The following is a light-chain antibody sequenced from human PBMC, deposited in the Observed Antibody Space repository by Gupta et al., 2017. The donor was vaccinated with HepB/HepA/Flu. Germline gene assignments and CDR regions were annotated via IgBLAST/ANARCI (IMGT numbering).Light chain of an antibody. V-gene: IGKV1-39*01. Sequence: DIQMTQSPSSLSASVGDRVTITCQASQTIHNYLNWYQQKPGKAPKLLIYVASSLQSGVPTRISGSGYGTDFTLTISSLQPEDFATYYCQQTYSTLWTFGQGTKVEVK. CDR2: VAS. CDR3: QQTYSTLWT. J-gene: IGKJ1*01. CDR1: QTIHNY.